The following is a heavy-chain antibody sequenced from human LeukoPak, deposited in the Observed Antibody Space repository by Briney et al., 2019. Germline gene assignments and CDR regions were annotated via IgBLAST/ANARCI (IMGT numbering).Heavy chain of an antibody. V-gene: IGHV1-2*02. CDR1: GYTFTGYY. D-gene: IGHD2-15*01. Sequence: ASVKVSCKASGYTFTGYYMHWVRQAPGQGLEWMGWINPNSGGTNYAQKFQGRVTMTRDTSISTAYMELSRLRSDDTAVYYCARTEDIVVVVAAIGADASDIWGQGTMVTVSS. CDR2: INPNSGGT. CDR3: ARTEDIVVVVAAIGADASDI. J-gene: IGHJ3*02.